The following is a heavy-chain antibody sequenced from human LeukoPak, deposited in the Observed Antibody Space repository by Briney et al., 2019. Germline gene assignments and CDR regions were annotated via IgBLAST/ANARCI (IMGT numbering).Heavy chain of an antibody. CDR3: AREPGYYDILTGPRNDY. V-gene: IGHV3-23*01. J-gene: IGHJ4*02. D-gene: IGHD3-9*01. CDR2: ISGSGGST. CDR1: GFTFSSYD. Sequence: GGSLRLSCAASGFTFSSYDMSWVRQAPGKGLEWVSAISGSGGSTYYADSVKGRFTISRDNSERKLYLQMNSLRAEDTAVYYCAREPGYYDILTGPRNDYWGQGTLVTVSS.